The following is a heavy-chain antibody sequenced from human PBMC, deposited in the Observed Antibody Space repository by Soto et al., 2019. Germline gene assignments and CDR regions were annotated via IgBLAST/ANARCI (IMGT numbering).Heavy chain of an antibody. CDR1: NGSLSSNY. Sequence: PSETLSLTCTVSNGSLSSNYWSWIRQSPGKGLEWIGNIYYSGSTNYNPSLKSRVTMSVDTSKNQFTLKLSSVTAADTGVYFCARSFMVPVDFFDYWRQRTPVTVSS. J-gene: IGHJ4*02. CDR2: IYYSGST. CDR3: ARSFMVPVDFFDY. V-gene: IGHV4-59*01. D-gene: IGHD3-10*01.